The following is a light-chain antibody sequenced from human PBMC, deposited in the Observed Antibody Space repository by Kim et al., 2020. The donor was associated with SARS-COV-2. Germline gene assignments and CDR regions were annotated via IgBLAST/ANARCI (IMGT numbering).Light chain of an antibody. CDR3: QQYDSYPLT. V-gene: IGKV1-5*03. Sequence: ASVGDRVTITCRASPNINNWLAWYQKKPGKVPNLLIYKTSILESGVPSSFSGSGSGTEFTLTISSLQPDDFATYYCQQYDSYPLTFGGGTKVDIK. J-gene: IGKJ4*01. CDR1: PNINNW. CDR2: KTS.